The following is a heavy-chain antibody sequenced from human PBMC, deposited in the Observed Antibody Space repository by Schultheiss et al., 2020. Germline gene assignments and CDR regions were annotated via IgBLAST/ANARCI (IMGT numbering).Heavy chain of an antibody. J-gene: IGHJ6*02. Sequence: GGSLRLSCAASGYTFSNYAIHWVRQAPGKGLEWVAVISYDGSNKYYADSVKGRFTISRDNSKNTLYLQMNSLRAEDTAVYYCARGSANYYYYGMDVWGQGTTVTVSS. CDR3: ARGSANYYYYGMDV. V-gene: IGHV3-30*01. CDR2: ISYDGSNK. D-gene: IGHD2-15*01. CDR1: GYTFSNYA.